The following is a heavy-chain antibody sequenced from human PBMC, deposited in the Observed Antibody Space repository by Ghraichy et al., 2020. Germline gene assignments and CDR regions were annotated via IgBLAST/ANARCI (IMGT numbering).Heavy chain of an antibody. CDR2: IYAGGAT. V-gene: IGHV3-53*01. D-gene: IGHD4-17*01. J-gene: IGHJ4*02. Sequence: GGSLRLSCAASGFTVSESYMSWVRQSPGKGLEWVSVIYAGGATYYADSVRGRFTISRDNSENTLYLQMNSLRPDDTAVYYCARAYGSNLCCYWGQGTLVTVSS. CDR3: ARAYGSNLCCY. CDR1: GFTVSESY.